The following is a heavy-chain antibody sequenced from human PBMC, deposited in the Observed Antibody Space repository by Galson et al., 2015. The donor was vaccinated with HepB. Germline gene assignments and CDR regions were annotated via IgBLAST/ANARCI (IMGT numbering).Heavy chain of an antibody. Sequence: SVKVSCKASGYTFTSYYMHWVRQAPGQGLEWMGIINPSGGSTSYAQKFQGRVTMTRDTSTSTVYMELSSLRSEDTAVYYCARDDARIAAAEFFTYYYYGMDVWGQGTTVTVSS. CDR1: GYTFTSYY. D-gene: IGHD6-13*01. J-gene: IGHJ6*02. CDR3: ARDDARIAAAEFFTYYYYGMDV. V-gene: IGHV1-46*03. CDR2: INPSGGST.